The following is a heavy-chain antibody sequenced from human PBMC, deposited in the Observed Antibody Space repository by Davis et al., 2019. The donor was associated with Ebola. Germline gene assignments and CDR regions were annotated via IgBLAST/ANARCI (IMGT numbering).Heavy chain of an antibody. CDR1: GGSISSGTYY. CDR3: ARLSGLFSSSSGALYFDL. J-gene: IGHJ2*01. V-gene: IGHV4-39*07. Sequence: SETLSLTCSVSGGSISSGTYYWGWVRQPPGKGLEWIGSIYYNGSTYYSPSLEGRVTILLDTSKNQLSLKLRSVTAADTAVYFCARLSGLFSSSSGALYFDLWGRGTLVSVSS. D-gene: IGHD6-6*01. CDR2: IYYNGST.